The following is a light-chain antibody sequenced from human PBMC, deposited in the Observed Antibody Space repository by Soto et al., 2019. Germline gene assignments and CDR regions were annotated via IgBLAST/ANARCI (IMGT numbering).Light chain of an antibody. V-gene: IGKV3-20*01. CDR1: QSVSSSY. J-gene: IGKJ1*01. Sequence: EIVLTQSPGTLSLSPGERATLSCRASQSVSSSYLAWYQQKPGQAPRLIIYGASSKATGNPNRFSGSGSGTDFTLTISRLEPEDFAVYYCQQYGSSPRTFGQGTKVEIK. CDR3: QQYGSSPRT. CDR2: GAS.